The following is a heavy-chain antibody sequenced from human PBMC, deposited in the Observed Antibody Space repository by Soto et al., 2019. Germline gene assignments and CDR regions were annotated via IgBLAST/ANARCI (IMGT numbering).Heavy chain of an antibody. CDR1: GFTFSSYG. D-gene: IGHD3-16*01. CDR2: ISYDGSNK. Sequence: QVQLVESGGGVVQPGRSLRLSCAASGFTFSSYGMHWVRQAPGKGLEWVAVISYDGSNKYYADSVKGRFTISRDNSKNTLYLQMNSLRAEDTAVYYCAKDRGNDYVGNDYAFDIWGQGTMVTVAS. CDR3: AKDRGNDYVGNDYAFDI. J-gene: IGHJ3*02. V-gene: IGHV3-30*18.